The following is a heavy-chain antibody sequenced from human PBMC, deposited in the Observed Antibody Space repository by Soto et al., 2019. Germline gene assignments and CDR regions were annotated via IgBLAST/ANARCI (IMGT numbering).Heavy chain of an antibody. CDR3: ARGGYYDSSGSRNYHYYGMNV. CDR1: GYRFTSYG. CDR2: ISAYDDNT. V-gene: IGHV1-18*01. Sequence: QAQLVQSGPEVKKPGASVKVSCKASGYRFTSYGISWVRQAPGQGLEWLGWISAYDDNTKYAQTLQGRVSMSTDTSKNTAYMELRSLRSDDTAMYYCARGGYYDSSGSRNYHYYGMNVWCQGTTVTVSS. J-gene: IGHJ6*02. D-gene: IGHD3-22*01.